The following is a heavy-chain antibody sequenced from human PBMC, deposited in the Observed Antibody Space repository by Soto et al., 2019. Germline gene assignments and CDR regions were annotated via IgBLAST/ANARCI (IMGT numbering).Heavy chain of an antibody. Sequence: AAADFTVGKDGISLCRQAQWKRLEWVSSITDSGGNKYYADSVKGRFTISRDNPESSLYLQMNSLRVDDTAVYYCARDFGQMVNSSLPSTYYYYGMDVWGQGTTVTVSS. D-gene: IGHD5-18*01. V-gene: IGHV3-23*01. J-gene: IGHJ6*02. CDR2: ITDSGGNK. CDR3: ARDFGQMVNSSLPSTYYYYGMDV. CDR1: DFTVGKDG.